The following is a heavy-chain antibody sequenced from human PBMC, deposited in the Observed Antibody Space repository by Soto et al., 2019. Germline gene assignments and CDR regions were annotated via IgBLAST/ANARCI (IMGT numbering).Heavy chain of an antibody. CDR3: ARRYRGWFDP. CDR2: IFSNDEK. J-gene: IGHJ5*02. Sequence: QVTLKESGPVLVKPTETLTLTCTVSGFSLSNARMGVSWIRQPPGKALEWLAHIFSNDEKSYSTSLKSRLTTHTDPSKRQVVLTMTNMHPVDPATYYCARRYRGWFDPWCQGTLVTVSS. D-gene: IGHD1-1*01. CDR1: GFSLSNARMG. V-gene: IGHV2-26*01.